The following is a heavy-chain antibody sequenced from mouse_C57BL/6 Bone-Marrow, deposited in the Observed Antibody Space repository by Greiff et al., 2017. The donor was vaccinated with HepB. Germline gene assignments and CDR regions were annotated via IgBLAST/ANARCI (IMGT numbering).Heavy chain of an antibody. J-gene: IGHJ4*01. CDR3: ARDQSDGYSYYAMDY. V-gene: IGHV5-16*01. CDR1: GFTFSDYY. CDR2: INYDGSST. Sequence: EVKLMESEGGLVQPGSSMKLSCTASGFTFSDYYMAWVRQVPEKGLEWVANINYDGSSTYYLDSLKSRFIISRDNAKNILYLQMSSLKSEDTATYYCARDQSDGYSYYAMDYWGQGTSVTVSS. D-gene: IGHD2-3*01.